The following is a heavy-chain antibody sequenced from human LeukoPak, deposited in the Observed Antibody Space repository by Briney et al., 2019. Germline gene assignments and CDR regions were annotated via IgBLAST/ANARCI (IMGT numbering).Heavy chain of an antibody. CDR2: INPNSGGT. Sequence: GASVTVSCKASGYTFTGYYMHWVRQAPGQGLEWMGWINPNSGGTNYAQKFQGRVTMTRDTSISTAYMELSRLRSDDTAVYYCATRGYSSSSSLDYWGQGTLVTVSS. J-gene: IGHJ4*02. CDR1: GYTFTGYY. V-gene: IGHV1-2*02. CDR3: ATRGYSSSSSLDY. D-gene: IGHD6-13*01.